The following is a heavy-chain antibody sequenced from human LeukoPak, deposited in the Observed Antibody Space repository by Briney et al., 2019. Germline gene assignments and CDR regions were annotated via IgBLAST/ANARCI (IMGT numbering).Heavy chain of an antibody. D-gene: IGHD3-10*01. CDR2: INPNSGGT. CDR1: GYTFTSYG. V-gene: IGHV1-2*02. J-gene: IGHJ4*02. Sequence: ASVKVSCKASGYTFTSYGISWVRQAPGQGLEWMGWINPNSGGTNYAQRFQGRVTMTRDTSISTAYMDMSRMTSDDTAVYYCARVRPRIDGSGTSYLRLYYFDYWGQGTLVTVSS. CDR3: ARVRPRIDGSGTSYLRLYYFDY.